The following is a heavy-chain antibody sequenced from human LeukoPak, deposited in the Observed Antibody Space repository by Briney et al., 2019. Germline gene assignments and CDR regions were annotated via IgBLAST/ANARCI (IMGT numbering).Heavy chain of an antibody. V-gene: IGHV4-59*01. J-gene: IGHJ3*02. D-gene: IGHD3-9*01. CDR3: ARERRYFDWLSHDAFDI. Sequence: SETLSLTCTVSGGSISSYYRSWIRQPPGKGLEWIGYIYYSGSTNYNPSLKSRVTISVDTSKNQFSLKLSSVTAADTAVYYCARERRYFDWLSHDAFDIWGQGTMVTVSS. CDR1: GGSISSYY. CDR2: IYYSGST.